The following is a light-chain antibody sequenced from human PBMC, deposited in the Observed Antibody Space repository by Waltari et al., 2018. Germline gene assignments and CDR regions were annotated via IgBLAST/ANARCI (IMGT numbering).Light chain of an antibody. J-gene: IGLJ1*01. CDR1: TSDVGGYNY. Sequence: QSALTQPASVSGSPGQSIAFSCTGTTSDVGGYNYVSWYQQHPGKAPKLLIYDVTNRPSGVSNRFSGSKSGNTASLTISGLQAEDEADYYCSSFRSDHTYVFGSGTEVTVL. CDR2: DVT. CDR3: SSFRSDHTYV. V-gene: IGLV2-14*03.